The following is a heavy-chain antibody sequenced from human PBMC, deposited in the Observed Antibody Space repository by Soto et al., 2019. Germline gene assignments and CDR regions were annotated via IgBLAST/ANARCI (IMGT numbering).Heavy chain of an antibody. D-gene: IGHD3-3*01. CDR1: GGSISSSSYY. CDR3: ARTSRLRFLEWLYDY. J-gene: IGHJ4*02. V-gene: IGHV4-39*01. CDR2: IYYSGST. Sequence: SETLSLTCTVSGGSISSSSYYWGWIRQPPGKGLEWIGSIYYSGSTYYNPSLKSRVTISVDTSKNQFSLKLSSVTAADTAVYYCARTSRLRFLEWLYDYWGQGTLVTVSS.